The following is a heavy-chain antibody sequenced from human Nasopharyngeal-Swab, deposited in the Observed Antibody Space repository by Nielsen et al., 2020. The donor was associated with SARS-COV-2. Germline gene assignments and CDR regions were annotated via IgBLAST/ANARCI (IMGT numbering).Heavy chain of an antibody. CDR2: IYYSGTT. D-gene: IGHD3-16*01. V-gene: IGHV4-59*01. Sequence: WIRQPPGKGLEWIGFIYYSGTTSYNPSLMSRVTITVDTSKNQFSLDLNSVTAADTAVYYCAGGTYYYYGMDAWGQGITVTVSS. CDR3: AGGTYYYYGMDA. J-gene: IGHJ6*02.